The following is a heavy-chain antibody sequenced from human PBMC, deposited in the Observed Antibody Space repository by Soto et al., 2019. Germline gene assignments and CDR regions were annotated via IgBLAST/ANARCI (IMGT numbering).Heavy chain of an antibody. D-gene: IGHD2-15*01. CDR2: SGRNGDST. CDR3: SALVGDCSGGTCDGSYAMDV. CDR1: GFTFSTYA. V-gene: IGHV3-23*01. J-gene: IGHJ6*02. Sequence: EVQLLESGGGLVQPGGSLRLSCAASGFTFSTYAMSCVRQAPGKGLEWVSASGRNGDSTYYADSVKGRFTISRDNSKNTLYLQMNSLRAEDTAVYYCSALVGDCSGGTCDGSYAMDVWGQGTTVTVSS.